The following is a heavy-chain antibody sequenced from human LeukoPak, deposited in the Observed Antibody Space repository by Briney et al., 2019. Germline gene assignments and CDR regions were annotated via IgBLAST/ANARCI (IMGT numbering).Heavy chain of an antibody. CDR2: ISPYNGNT. J-gene: IGHJ4*02. CDR3: ATEGGWQPTDYGDHVY. CDR1: GYTFTNYG. Sequence: ASVKVSFKASGYTFTNYGITWVRQAPGQGLGWMGWISPYNGNTNYPQKLQGRVTKTTDTPTSTAYMELMSLRSDDTALYYCATEGGWQPTDYGDHVYWGQGTLVTVSS. D-gene: IGHD4-17*01. V-gene: IGHV1-18*01.